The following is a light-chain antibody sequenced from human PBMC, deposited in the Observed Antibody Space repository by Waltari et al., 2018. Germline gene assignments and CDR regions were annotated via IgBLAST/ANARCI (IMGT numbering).Light chain of an antibody. CDR3: QKYGTRPAT. CDR2: DAS. CDR1: QSVGRT. Sequence: EIVLTQSPASLSLSPRDRATLSCRASQSVGRTLAWYQQRPGQAPRLLIYDASSRATGIPDRFSGSGSGTDFSLTISRLEPEDFAVDYCQKYGTRPATFGQGTKVEVK. J-gene: IGKJ1*01. V-gene: IGKV3-20*01.